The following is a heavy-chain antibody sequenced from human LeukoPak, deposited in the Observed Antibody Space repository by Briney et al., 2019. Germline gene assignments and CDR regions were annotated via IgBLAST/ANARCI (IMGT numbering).Heavy chain of an antibody. CDR1: GYTFTGYY. CDR3: ATGSGYSYGYYYY. CDR2: INPNSGGT. Sequence: GASVKVSCKASGYTFTGYYMHWVRQAPGQGLEWMGWINPNSGGTNYALKFQGRVTMTRDTSISTAYMELSRLRSDDTAVYYCATGSGYSYGYYYYWGQGTLVTVSS. D-gene: IGHD5-18*01. V-gene: IGHV1-2*02. J-gene: IGHJ4*02.